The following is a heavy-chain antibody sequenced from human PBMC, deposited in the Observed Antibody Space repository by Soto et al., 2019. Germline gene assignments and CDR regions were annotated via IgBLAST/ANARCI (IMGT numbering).Heavy chain of an antibody. Sequence: EVQLLESGGGLVQPGGSLRLSCAASGFTFSSYAMSWVRQAPGKGLEWVSGISGSGASTYYADSVKGRFTISRDNSKNTLYLQMNSLRAEDTAVYYCAKGGWIASRPFDYWGQGTLVTVSS. V-gene: IGHV3-23*01. CDR3: AKGGWIASRPFDY. CDR2: ISGSGAST. D-gene: IGHD6-6*01. CDR1: GFTFSSYA. J-gene: IGHJ4*02.